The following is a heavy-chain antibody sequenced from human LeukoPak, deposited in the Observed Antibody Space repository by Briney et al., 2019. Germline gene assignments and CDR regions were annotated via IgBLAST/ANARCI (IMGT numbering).Heavy chain of an antibody. Sequence: GGSLRLSCAASGFTFRSCAMSWVRQAPGKGPEWVSVISGTSDHIHYTDSVKGRFTISRDNSKNTASLQMNSLRGEDTAVYYCAKGIYSSGWSYFDYWGHGTLVTVSS. J-gene: IGHJ4*01. CDR3: AKGIYSSGWSYFDY. CDR2: ISGTSDHI. V-gene: IGHV3-23*01. D-gene: IGHD6-19*01. CDR1: GFTFRSCA.